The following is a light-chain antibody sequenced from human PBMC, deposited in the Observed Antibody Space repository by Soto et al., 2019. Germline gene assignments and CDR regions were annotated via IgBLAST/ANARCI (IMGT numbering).Light chain of an antibody. CDR3: NSHTSADFRV. CDR2: EVR. J-gene: IGLJ1*01. CDR1: MRDVGAYNL. Sequence: QSVLTQPASVSGSAGQSITISCSGTMRDVGAYNLVSWYQQHPGTAPKLIIYEVRNRPSGISSRFSGSRSGNTASLTISGLQPEDEGDYYCNSHTSADFRVFGTGTKVTVL. V-gene: IGLV2-14*01.